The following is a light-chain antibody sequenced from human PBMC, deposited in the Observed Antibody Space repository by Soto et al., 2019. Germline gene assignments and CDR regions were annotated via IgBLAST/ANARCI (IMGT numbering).Light chain of an antibody. Sequence: VLTQSPGSLSLSPGERTTVSCRASQTVTSSYLAWYQQRPGRAPQLLIYDAVKRATGVPTRISGSGSGTEFTLTISSLQSEDFAVYYCQQYNSWPLTFGGGTKVDIK. CDR3: QQYNSWPLT. CDR2: DAV. V-gene: IGKV3D-15*01. CDR1: QTVTSSY. J-gene: IGKJ4*01.